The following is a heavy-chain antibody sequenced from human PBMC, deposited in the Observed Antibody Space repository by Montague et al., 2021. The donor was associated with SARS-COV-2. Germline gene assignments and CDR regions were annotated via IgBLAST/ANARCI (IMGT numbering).Heavy chain of an antibody. CDR2: MYYSGST. Sequence: SETLSLTYTVSGGSISSSNYYWGWIRQPPGKGLEWIGNMYYSGSTYYNPSLKSRVTISIDTSKNQFSLKLSSVTAADTAVYYCARDEIVRQGVTKGMDVWGQGTTVTVSS. D-gene: IGHD3-10*01. J-gene: IGHJ6*02. V-gene: IGHV4-39*07. CDR3: ARDEIVRQGVTKGMDV. CDR1: GGSISSSNYY.